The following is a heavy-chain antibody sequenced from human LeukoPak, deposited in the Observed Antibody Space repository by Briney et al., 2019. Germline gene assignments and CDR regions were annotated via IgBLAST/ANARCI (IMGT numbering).Heavy chain of an antibody. CDR1: GGTFSSYA. Sequence: SVKVSCKASGGTFSSYAISWVRQAPGQGLEWMGGIIPIFGTANYAQKFQGRVTITADKSTSTAYMELSSLRSEDTAVYYCARIVATIWNYYYYYMDVWGKGTTVTVSS. CDR2: IIPIFGTA. CDR3: ARIVATIWNYYYYYMDV. J-gene: IGHJ6*03. V-gene: IGHV1-69*06. D-gene: IGHD5-12*01.